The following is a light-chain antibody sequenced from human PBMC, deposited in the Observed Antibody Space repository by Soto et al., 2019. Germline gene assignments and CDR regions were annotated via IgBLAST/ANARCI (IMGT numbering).Light chain of an antibody. CDR3: SSYTSSSLWV. CDR1: SSDVGGYNY. Sequence: QSALTQPASVSGSPGQSITISCTGTSSDVGGYNYVSWYQQHPGKAPKLMIYEVRNRPSGVSNRFSGSKSGNTASLTISGLQAEDEADYYCSSYTSSSLWVFGGRTKLTVL. V-gene: IGLV2-14*01. J-gene: IGLJ3*02. CDR2: EVR.